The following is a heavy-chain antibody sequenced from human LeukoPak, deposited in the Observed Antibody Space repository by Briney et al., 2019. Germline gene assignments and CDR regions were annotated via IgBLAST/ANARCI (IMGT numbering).Heavy chain of an antibody. CDR1: GYSFTSYG. CDR3: ARDRYDYGVYNWFGP. CDR2: ISAYNGNT. V-gene: IGHV1-18*01. Sequence: ASVKVSCKASGYSFTSYGMSWVRQAPGQGLEWMGWISAYNGNTNYAQKLQGRVTMTTDTSTSTAYMELRSLRSDDTAMYYCARDRYDYGVYNWFGPWGQGTLVTVSS. J-gene: IGHJ5*02. D-gene: IGHD4-17*01.